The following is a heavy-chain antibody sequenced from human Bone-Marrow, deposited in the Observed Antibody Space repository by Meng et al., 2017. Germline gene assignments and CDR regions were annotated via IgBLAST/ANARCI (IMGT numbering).Heavy chain of an antibody. D-gene: IGHD1-1*01. Sequence: SETLSLTCTVSGGSISSYYWSWIRQPPGKGLEWIGYIYYSGSTNYNPSLKSRVTISVDTSKNQFSLKLSSVTAADTAVYYCARDRDGSDYWGQGTLVTVFS. V-gene: IGHV4-59*01. CDR3: ARDRDGSDY. CDR1: GGSISSYY. CDR2: IYYSGST. J-gene: IGHJ4*02.